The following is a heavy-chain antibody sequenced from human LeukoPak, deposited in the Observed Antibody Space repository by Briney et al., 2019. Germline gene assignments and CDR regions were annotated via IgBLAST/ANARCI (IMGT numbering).Heavy chain of an antibody. CDR3: ARLEATPL. J-gene: IGHJ4*02. D-gene: IGHD5-12*01. CDR2: INPNSGGT. Sequence: GASVKVSCKASGYTFTGYYMHWVRQAPGQGLEWMGWINPNSGGTNYAQKFQGRVTISADKSISTAYLQWSSLKASDTAMYYCARLEATPLWGQGTLVIVSS. CDR1: GYTFTGYY. V-gene: IGHV1-2*02.